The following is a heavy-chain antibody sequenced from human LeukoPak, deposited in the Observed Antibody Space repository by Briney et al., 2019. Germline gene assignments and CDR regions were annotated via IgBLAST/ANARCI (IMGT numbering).Heavy chain of an antibody. CDR3: ARDYGSTSNYYYYYGMDV. CDR1: GDTFSSNNAA. J-gene: IGHJ6*02. Sequence: SQTLSLTCAISGDTFSSNNAAWNWLRQSPSRGREWLGRTYYRSKWHNDYAVSVKSRISINPDISKNQFSLQLNSVTPEDTAVYYCARDYGSTSNYYYYYGMDVWGQGTTVTVSS. V-gene: IGHV6-1*01. CDR2: TYYRSKWHN. D-gene: IGHD3-10*01.